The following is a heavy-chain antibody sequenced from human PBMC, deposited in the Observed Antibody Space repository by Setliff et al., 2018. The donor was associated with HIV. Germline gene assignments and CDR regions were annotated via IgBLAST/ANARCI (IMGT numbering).Heavy chain of an antibody. V-gene: IGHV4-34*01. CDR2: IYHSGST. J-gene: IGHJ4*02. CDR1: GGSISSHY. D-gene: IGHD3-16*01. CDR3: ARAFTFGGVILNPYYFDY. Sequence: SETLSLTCTVSGGSISSHYWSWVRQPPGKGLEWIGEIYHSGSTNYNSSLKSRVTISVDTSKNQFSLRLSSVTDADTAVYYCARAFTFGGVILNPYYFDYWGQGTPVTVSS.